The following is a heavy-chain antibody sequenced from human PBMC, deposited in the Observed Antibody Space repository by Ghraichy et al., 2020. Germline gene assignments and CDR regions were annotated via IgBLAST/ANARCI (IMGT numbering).Heavy chain of an antibody. D-gene: IGHD1-26*01. V-gene: IGHV4-39*01. J-gene: IGHJ4*02. CDR2: IYYSGST. Sequence: SQTLSLTCTVSGGSISSSSSISSSSYYWGWIRQPPGKGLEWIGSIYYSGSTYYNPSLKSRVTISVDTSKNQFSLKLSSVTAADTAVYYCARLLLVGTTSGWGQGTLVTVSS. CDR1: GGSISSSSSISSSSYY. CDR3: ARLLLVGTTSG.